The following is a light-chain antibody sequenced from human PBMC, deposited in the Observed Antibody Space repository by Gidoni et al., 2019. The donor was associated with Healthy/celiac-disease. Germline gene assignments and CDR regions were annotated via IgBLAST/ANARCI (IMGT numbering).Light chain of an antibody. CDR2: DAS. CDR3: QQYNSYLYT. CDR1: QSISSW. J-gene: IGKJ2*01. Sequence: IQMTQSPSTLSASVGDRVTITCRASQSISSWLAWYQQQPGKAPKLLIYDASSLESGVPSRFSGSGSGTEFTLTISSLQPDDFATYYCQQYNSYLYTFGQGTKLEIK. V-gene: IGKV1-5*01.